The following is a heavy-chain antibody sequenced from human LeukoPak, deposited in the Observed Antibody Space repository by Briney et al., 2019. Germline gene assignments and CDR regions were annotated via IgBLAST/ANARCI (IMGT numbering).Heavy chain of an antibody. D-gene: IGHD2-2*01. J-gene: IGHJ6*03. CDR1: GFTFSSYA. Sequence: PGGSLRLSCAASGFTFSSYAMSWVRQAPGKGLEWVSAISGSGGSTYYADSVEGRFTISRDNSKNTLYLQMNSLRAEDTAVYYCAKDLGYCSSTSCYYYYMDVWGKGTTVTVSS. CDR2: ISGSGGST. CDR3: AKDLGYCSSTSCYYYYMDV. V-gene: IGHV3-23*01.